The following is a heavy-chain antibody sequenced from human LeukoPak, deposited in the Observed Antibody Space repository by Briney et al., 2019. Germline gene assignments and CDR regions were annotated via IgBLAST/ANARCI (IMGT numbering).Heavy chain of an antibody. Sequence: GASVKVSCKASGYTFTGYYMHWVRQAPGQGLEWMGWINPNSGGTNYAQKFQGRVTMTRDTSISTAYMELSRLRSDDTAVYYCAREGCSSTSCYNPYGMDVWGQGTTVTVSS. CDR1: GYTFTGYY. D-gene: IGHD2-2*02. J-gene: IGHJ6*02. V-gene: IGHV1-2*02. CDR3: AREGCSSTSCYNPYGMDV. CDR2: INPNSGGT.